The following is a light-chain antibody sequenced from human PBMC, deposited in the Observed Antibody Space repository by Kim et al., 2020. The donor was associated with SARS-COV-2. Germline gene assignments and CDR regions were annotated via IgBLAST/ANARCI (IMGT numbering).Light chain of an antibody. CDR3: QQYNDWPWT. J-gene: IGKJ1*01. V-gene: IGKV3-15*01. CDR2: GAS. Sequence: EIVMTQSPATLSVSPGERVTLSCRASQSISSNLGWYQQKPGQAPRLLIYGASTRATGIPVRFSGSGSGTEFTLTISSLQSEDFAVYCCQQYNDWPWTFGQGTK. CDR1: QSISSN.